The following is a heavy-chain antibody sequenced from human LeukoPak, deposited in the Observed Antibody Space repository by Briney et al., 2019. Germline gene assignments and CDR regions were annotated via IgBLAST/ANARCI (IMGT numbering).Heavy chain of an antibody. CDR3: ARVRLYYYGSGSYYNNWFDP. D-gene: IGHD3-10*01. V-gene: IGHV4-59*01. CDR1: GGSINSYY. Sequence: SETLSLTCTVSGGSINSYYWSWLRQPPGKGLEWIGYIYYSGSTNYNPSLKSRVTISVDTSKNQFSLKLSSVTAADTAVYYCARVRLYYYGSGSYYNNWFDPWGQGTLVTVSS. J-gene: IGHJ5*02. CDR2: IYYSGST.